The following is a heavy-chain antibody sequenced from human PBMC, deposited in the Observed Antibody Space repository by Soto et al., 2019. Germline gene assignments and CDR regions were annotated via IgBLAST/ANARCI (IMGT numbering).Heavy chain of an antibody. CDR1: GGSMRRISYS. Sequence: PSERMSLTFTVAGGSMRRISYSWGWIREPRGKGLEWTGRIYDSGSTYYNPSLKSRVTISVDTAKNQFSMKPSSLTAPDPAVYNCARHSTEDCGFMSGNNWFGSWGRVTLGAVSS. V-gene: IGHV4-39*01. D-gene: IGHD2-21*01. J-gene: IGHJ5*01. CDR3: ARHSTEDCGFMSGNNWFGS. CDR2: IYDSGST.